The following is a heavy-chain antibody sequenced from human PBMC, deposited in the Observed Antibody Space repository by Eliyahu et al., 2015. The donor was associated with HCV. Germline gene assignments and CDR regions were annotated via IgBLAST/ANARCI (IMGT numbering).Heavy chain of an antibody. CDR1: GFTXSSYW. D-gene: IGHD2-21*01. Sequence: EVQLVESGGGLVQPGGSXXLSCAAXGFTXSSYWMSWVRQAPGKGLEWVANIKQDGSEKYYVDSVKGRFTISRDNAKNSLYLQMNSLRAEDTAVYYCARDVIEFDYWGQGTLVTVSS. J-gene: IGHJ4*02. V-gene: IGHV3-7*01. CDR3: ARDVIEFDY. CDR2: IKQDGSEK.